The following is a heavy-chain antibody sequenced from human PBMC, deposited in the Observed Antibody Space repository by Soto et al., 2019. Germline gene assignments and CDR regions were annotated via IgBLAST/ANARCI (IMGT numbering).Heavy chain of an antibody. CDR3: AKGRYTYGSNWFDP. Sequence: LRLSCAASGFTFSDYAMSWVRQAPGKGLEWVSGVSGGGGTTYYADSVKGRFTVSRDNSRNTLYLQMNSLRAEDTAVYYCAKGRYTYGSNWFDPWGQGTLVTVSS. CDR1: GFTFSDYA. J-gene: IGHJ5*02. CDR2: VSGGGGTT. V-gene: IGHV3-23*01. D-gene: IGHD5-18*01.